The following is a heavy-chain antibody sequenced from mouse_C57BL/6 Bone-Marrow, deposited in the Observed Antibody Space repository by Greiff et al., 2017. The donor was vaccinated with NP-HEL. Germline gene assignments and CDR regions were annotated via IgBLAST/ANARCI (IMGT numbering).Heavy chain of an antibody. J-gene: IGHJ3*01. Sequence: QVHVKQPGAELVKPGASVKLSCKASGYTFTSYWMQWVKQRPGQGLEWIGEIDPSDSYTNYNQKFKGKATLTVDTSSSTAYMQLSSLTSEDSAVYYCAKNWEAYWGQGTLVTVSA. CDR3: AKNWEAY. D-gene: IGHD4-1*01. CDR1: GYTFTSYW. V-gene: IGHV1-50*01. CDR2: IDPSDSYT.